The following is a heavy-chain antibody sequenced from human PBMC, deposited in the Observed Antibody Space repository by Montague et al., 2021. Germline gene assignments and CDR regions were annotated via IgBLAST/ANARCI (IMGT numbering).Heavy chain of an antibody. D-gene: IGHD2-15*01. CDR1: GGSISSSSYY. J-gene: IGHJ5*02. CDR3: ASLTLRPFEP. CDR2: IYYSGST. Sequence: SETRSPTCTVSGGSISSSSYYWGWIRQPPGKGLEWIGSIYYSGSTYYNPSLKSRVTISVDTSKNQYSLKLSSVTAADTAVYYCASLTLRPFEPWGQGTLVTVSS. V-gene: IGHV4-39*01.